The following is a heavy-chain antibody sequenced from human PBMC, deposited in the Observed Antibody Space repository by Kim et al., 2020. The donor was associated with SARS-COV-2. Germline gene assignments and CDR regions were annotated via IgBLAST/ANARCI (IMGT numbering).Heavy chain of an antibody. J-gene: IGHJ2*01. Sequence: SETLSLTCTVSGGSISSGGYYWSWIRPHPGQGLEWIGYIYYSGSTYYNPSLKSRVTISVDTSKNQFSLKLSSVTAADTAVYYCARDRATTLRDFDWTQYWYFDLWGRGTMVTGAS. V-gene: IGHV4-31*03. CDR2: IYYSGST. CDR1: GGSISSGGYY. CDR3: ARDRATTLRDFDWTQYWYFDL. D-gene: IGHD3-9*01.